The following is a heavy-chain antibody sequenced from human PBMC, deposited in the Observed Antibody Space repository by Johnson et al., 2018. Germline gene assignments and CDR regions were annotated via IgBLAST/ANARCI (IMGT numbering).Heavy chain of an antibody. CDR1: GFTFGNYG. Sequence: QVQLQESGGGVVQPGRSLRLSCAASGFTFGNYGMHWVRQAPGKGLEWVAVISFDGSKKYYSDSVKGRFTISRDNSDNTVDLQMNSLRADDPAVYYCAKDLGGNYYYGMDVWGQGTTVSVSS. CDR2: ISFDGSKK. J-gene: IGHJ6*02. V-gene: IGHV3-30*18. CDR3: AKDLGGNYYYGMDV.